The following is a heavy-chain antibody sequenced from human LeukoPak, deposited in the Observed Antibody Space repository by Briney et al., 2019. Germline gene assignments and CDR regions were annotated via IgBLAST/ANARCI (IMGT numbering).Heavy chain of an antibody. J-gene: IGHJ4*02. D-gene: IGHD6-13*01. CDR1: GFTFSSYA. CDR3: ARASRGIAGLSDY. V-gene: IGHV3-23*01. CDR2: ISGSGGST. Sequence: PGGSLRLSCAASGFTFSSYAMSWVRQAPGKGLEWVSAISGSGGSTYYADSVKGRFTISRDNSQTTLYLQMNSLRAEDTAVYYCARASRGIAGLSDYWGQGTLVTVSS.